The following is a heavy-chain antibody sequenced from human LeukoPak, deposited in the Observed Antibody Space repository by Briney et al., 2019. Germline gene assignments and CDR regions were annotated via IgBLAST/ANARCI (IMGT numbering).Heavy chain of an antibody. V-gene: IGHV4-59*10. D-gene: IGHD3-22*01. CDR2: IYTSGST. Sequence: SETLSLTCAVYGGSFSGYYWSWIRQPAGKGLEWIGRIYTSGSTNYNPSLKSRVTMSVDTSKNQFSLKLSSVTAADTAVYYCARVDYYYGSSGYYFDYWGQGTLVTVSS. CDR1: GGSFSGYY. CDR3: ARVDYYYGSSGYYFDY. J-gene: IGHJ4*02.